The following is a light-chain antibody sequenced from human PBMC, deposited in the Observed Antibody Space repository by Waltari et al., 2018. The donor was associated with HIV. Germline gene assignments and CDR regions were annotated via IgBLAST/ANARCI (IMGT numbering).Light chain of an antibody. J-gene: IGKJ2*01. Sequence: DIVMTQSPDSLAVSLGERATINCKSSQSILYSSNNKNYLAWYQQKPGQPPKLLIYWASTRESGVPDRFSGSGSGTDFTLTISSLQAEDVALYYCQQYYSPPYMYTFGQGTKLEIK. CDR3: QQYYSPPYMYT. CDR2: WAS. V-gene: IGKV4-1*01. CDR1: QSILYSSNNKNY.